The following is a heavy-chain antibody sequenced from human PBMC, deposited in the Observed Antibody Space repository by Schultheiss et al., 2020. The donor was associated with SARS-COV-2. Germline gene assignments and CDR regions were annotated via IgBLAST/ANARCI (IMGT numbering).Heavy chain of an antibody. CDR1: GGSISSGGYY. CDR2: IYYSGTT. Sequence: LRLSCTVSGGSISSGGYYWSWIRQHPGKGLEWIGYIYYSGTTYYSPSLKSRVTISVDTSKNQFSLKLSSVTAADTAVYYCARGLLSRYFDLWGRGTLVTVSS. CDR3: ARGLLSRYFDL. J-gene: IGHJ2*01. V-gene: IGHV4-31*03.